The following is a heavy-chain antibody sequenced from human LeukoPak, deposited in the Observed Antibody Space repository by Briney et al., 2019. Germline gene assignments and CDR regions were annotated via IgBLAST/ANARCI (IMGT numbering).Heavy chain of an antibody. CDR1: GGSISGYY. CDR2: VYSNGNI. Sequence: SETLSLTCTVSGGSISGYYWSWIRQAAGEKLEWIGRVYSNGNIDYNPSLKSRVTISVDTSKNQFSLKLSSVTAADTAVYYCARLSSGSYHTANAFDIWGQGTMVTVSS. J-gene: IGHJ3*02. D-gene: IGHD1-26*01. CDR3: ARLSSGSYHTANAFDI. V-gene: IGHV4-4*07.